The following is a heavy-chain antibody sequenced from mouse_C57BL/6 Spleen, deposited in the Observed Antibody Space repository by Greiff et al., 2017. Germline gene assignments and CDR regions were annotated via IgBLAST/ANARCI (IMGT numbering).Heavy chain of an antibody. CDR2: INPNYGTT. CDR3: ARGGYYSNYAMDD. D-gene: IGHD2-5*01. V-gene: IGHV1-39*01. Sequence: VQLKQSGPELVKPGASVKISCKASGYSFTDYNMNWVKQSHGKSLEWIGVINPNYGTTSYNQKFKGKATLTVDQSSSTAYMQLNSLTSEDSAVYYCARGGYYSNYAMDDWGQGTSVTVSS. CDR1: GYSFTDYN. J-gene: IGHJ4*01.